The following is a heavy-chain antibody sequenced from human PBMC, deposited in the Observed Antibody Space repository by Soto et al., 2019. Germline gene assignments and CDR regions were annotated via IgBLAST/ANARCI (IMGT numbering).Heavy chain of an antibody. Sequence: EVQLVESGGGLVKPGGSLTLSCAASGFSFSPAWINWVRQAPGKGLEWVGLIKSKGGGGTADYAAPVKGRFIISRDDSENTIYLQMNSLKPEDTALYECIWQQDFYSGRAVWGQGTTVTVSS. D-gene: IGHD6-13*01. CDR3: IWQQDFYSGRAV. V-gene: IGHV3-15*07. CDR2: IKSKGGGGTA. J-gene: IGHJ6*02. CDR1: GFSFSPAW.